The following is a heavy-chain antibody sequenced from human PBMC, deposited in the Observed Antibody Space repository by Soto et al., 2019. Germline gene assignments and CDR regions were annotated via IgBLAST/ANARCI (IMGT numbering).Heavy chain of an antibody. J-gene: IGHJ6*03. V-gene: IGHV1-3*01. Sequence: ASVKVSCKASGYTFTSYAMHWVRQAPGQRLEWMGWINAGNGNTKYSQKFQGRVTITRDTSASTAYMELSSLRSEDTAVYYCARDLESLPRDPTYYYYYYMDVWGKGTTVTVSS. CDR3: ARDLESLPRDPTYYYYYYMDV. CDR1: GYTFTSYA. CDR2: INAGNGNT. D-gene: IGHD2-2*01.